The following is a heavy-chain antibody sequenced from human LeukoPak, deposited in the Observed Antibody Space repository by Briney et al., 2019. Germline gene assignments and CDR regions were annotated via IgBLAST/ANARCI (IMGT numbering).Heavy chain of an antibody. Sequence: SVKVSCKASGISFTSYAISWVRQAPGQGLEWMGASVPIYDVTNYAQTFRGRVTMTADESTSKAYMELSSLTSEHTAMYYCAKIYYGSGSPDGYWGQGTLVTVSS. J-gene: IGHJ4*02. CDR1: GISFTSYA. V-gene: IGHV1-69*13. CDR3: AKIYYGSGSPDGY. CDR2: SVPIYDVT. D-gene: IGHD3-10*01.